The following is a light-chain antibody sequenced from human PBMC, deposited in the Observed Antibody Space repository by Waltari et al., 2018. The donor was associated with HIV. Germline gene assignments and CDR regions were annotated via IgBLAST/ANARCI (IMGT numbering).Light chain of an antibody. CDR3: QQSYNTPPL. CDR1: QSISSY. CDR2: AAS. Sequence: DIQMTQSPSSLSASVGDRVTITCRASQSISSYLNWYQHKPGKAPKLLIYAASSLRSRVPSRFSGSGSGTDFTLTISSLQPEDFATYYCQQSYNTPPLFGQGTRLEIK. J-gene: IGKJ5*01. V-gene: IGKV1-39*01.